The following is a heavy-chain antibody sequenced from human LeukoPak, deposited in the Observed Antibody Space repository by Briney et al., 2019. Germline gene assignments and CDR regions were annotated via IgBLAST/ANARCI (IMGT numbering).Heavy chain of an antibody. CDR2: TSSNGGST. J-gene: IGHJ4*02. CDR3: ASTYHYDSSGYYPFDY. CDR1: GFTFSNNA. Sequence: DPGGSLRLSCSASGFTFSNNAMHWVRQAPGKGMEYVSGTSSNGGSTYYAGSVKGRFTIFRDNSKKMLYLQMSSLRAEETALYYCASTYHYDSSGYYPFDYWGQGTLVTVSS. D-gene: IGHD3-22*01. V-gene: IGHV3-64D*09.